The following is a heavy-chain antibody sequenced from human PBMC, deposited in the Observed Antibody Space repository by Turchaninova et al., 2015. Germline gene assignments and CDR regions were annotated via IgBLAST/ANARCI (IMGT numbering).Heavy chain of an antibody. Sequence: EVQLVESGGGLIQRGGSLRLSCAASGFTVSSNYMSWARQAPGKGLEWVSVFYSGGITYYAGSVKGRFTISRDNSKNTLYLQMNNLRAEDTAVYYCARVGYSSGWYRAWGQGTLVTVSS. CDR2: FYSGGIT. CDR1: GFTVSSNY. D-gene: IGHD6-19*01. CDR3: ARVGYSSGWYRA. V-gene: IGHV3-53*01. J-gene: IGHJ5*02.